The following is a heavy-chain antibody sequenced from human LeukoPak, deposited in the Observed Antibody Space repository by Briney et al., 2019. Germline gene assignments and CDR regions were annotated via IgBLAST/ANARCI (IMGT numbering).Heavy chain of an antibody. V-gene: IGHV3-48*01. CDR2: ISSSSSTI. J-gene: IGHJ4*02. CDR1: GFTFSSYS. Sequence: GGSLRLSCAASGFTFSSYSMNWVRQAPGKGLEWVSYISSSSSTIYYADSVKDRFTISRDNAKNSLYLQMNSLRAEDTAVYYCAKDRGDGYNAYWGQGTLVTVSS. CDR3: AKDRGDGYNAY. D-gene: IGHD5-24*01.